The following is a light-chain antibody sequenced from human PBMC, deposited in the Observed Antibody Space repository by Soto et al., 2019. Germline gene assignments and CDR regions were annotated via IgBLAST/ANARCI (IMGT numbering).Light chain of an antibody. CDR3: NSYTSASFYV. CDR2: EVT. CDR1: TSDIAGYNY. J-gene: IGLJ1*01. Sequence: QSVLAQPASVSGSPGQSITISCTGTTSDIAGYNYVSWYQQHPGKAPKLLIYEVTSRASGVSHRFSGSKSGNTASLTISGLQAEDAAEYYCNSYTSASFYVFGTGTKVTVL. V-gene: IGLV2-14*01.